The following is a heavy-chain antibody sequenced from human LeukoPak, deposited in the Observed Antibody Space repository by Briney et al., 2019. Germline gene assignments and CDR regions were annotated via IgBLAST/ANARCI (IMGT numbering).Heavy chain of an antibody. D-gene: IGHD3-16*01. CDR2: INTDGSRT. Sequence: GGSLRLSCAASGFTFSSYWIHWVRHAPGKGLVWVSRINTDGSRTTYADSVKSRFTISRDNAKNTVYLQMNSLGAEDTAVYFCARAGDYRFDYWGQGTLVTVSS. CDR1: GFTFSSYW. CDR3: ARAGDYRFDY. V-gene: IGHV3-74*01. J-gene: IGHJ4*02.